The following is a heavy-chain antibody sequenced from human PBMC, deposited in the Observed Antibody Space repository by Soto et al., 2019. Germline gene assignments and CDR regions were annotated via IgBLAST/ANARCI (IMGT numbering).Heavy chain of an antibody. D-gene: IGHD3-16*01. Sequence: SETLSLTCTVSGGSISSYYWSWIRQPPGKGLEWIGDINYSGSPNYNPSLKSRVTISVDTSKNQFSLKLSSVTAADTAVYYCARGVYDYVWGITQTDYWGQGALVTVSS. CDR2: INYSGSP. V-gene: IGHV4-59*12. J-gene: IGHJ4*02. CDR3: ARGVYDYVWGITQTDY. CDR1: GGSISSYY.